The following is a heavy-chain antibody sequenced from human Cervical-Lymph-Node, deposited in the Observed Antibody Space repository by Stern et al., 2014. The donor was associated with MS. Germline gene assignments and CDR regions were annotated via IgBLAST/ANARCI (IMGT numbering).Heavy chain of an antibody. CDR3: ARDHTIFGVVNDY. V-gene: IGHV3-21*01. CDR1: GLPFSSYS. J-gene: IGHJ4*02. D-gene: IGHD3-3*01. Sequence: VQLVESGGGLVKPGGPLRLSCEAPGLPFSSYSMNWVRQAPGKGLEGVSSISSSSSYIYYADSVKGRFTISRDNAKNSLYLQRNSLRAEDTAVYYCARDHTIFGVVNDYWGQGTLVTVSS. CDR2: ISSSSSYI.